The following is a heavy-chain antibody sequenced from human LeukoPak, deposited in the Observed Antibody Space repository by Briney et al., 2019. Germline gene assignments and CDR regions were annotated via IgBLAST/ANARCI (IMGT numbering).Heavy chain of an antibody. Sequence: GGSLRLSCAVSGFTFSNYARTWVRQAPGKGLEWVSEITGSGNSTYYADSVKGRFTISRHNSKNTLYLQMNSLRAEDTAVYYCARELFDFDYWGQGTLVTVSS. CDR3: ARELFDFDY. J-gene: IGHJ4*02. D-gene: IGHD3-10*01. CDR1: GFTFSNYA. V-gene: IGHV3-23*01. CDR2: ITGSGNST.